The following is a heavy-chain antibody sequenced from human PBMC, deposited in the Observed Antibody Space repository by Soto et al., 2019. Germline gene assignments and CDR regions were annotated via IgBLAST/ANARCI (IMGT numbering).Heavy chain of an antibody. V-gene: IGHV4-59*01. CDR1: GGSISSYY. CDR3: ARAEYGGYYYYMDV. J-gene: IGHJ6*03. CDR2: IYYSGST. Sequence: SETLSLTCTVSGGSISSYYWSWIRQPPGKGLEWIGYIYYSGSTNYNPSLKSRVTISVDTSKNQFSLKLSSVTAADTAVYYCARAEYGGYYYYMDVWGKGTTVTVSS. D-gene: IGHD3-16*01.